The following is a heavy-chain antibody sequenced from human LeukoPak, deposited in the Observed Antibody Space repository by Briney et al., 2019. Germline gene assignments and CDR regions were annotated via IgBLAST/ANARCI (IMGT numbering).Heavy chain of an antibody. Sequence: GGSLRLSCTASGFTFGDYATSWFRQAPGKGLEWVGFIRSKAYGGTTEYAASVKGRFTISRDDSKSIAYLQMNSLKTEDTAVYYCTRVSRVRFLEWLSTDFDYWGQGTLVTVSS. D-gene: IGHD3-3*01. CDR2: IRSKAYGGTT. CDR3: TRVSRVRFLEWLSTDFDY. J-gene: IGHJ4*02. V-gene: IGHV3-49*03. CDR1: GFTFGDYA.